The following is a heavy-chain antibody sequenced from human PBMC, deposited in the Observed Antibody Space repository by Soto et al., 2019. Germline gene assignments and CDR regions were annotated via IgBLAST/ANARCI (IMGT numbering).Heavy chain of an antibody. CDR1: GGSISSGY. CDR3: ARLRGYSYGYNYYYGMDV. V-gene: IGHV4-4*09. Sequence: PSETLSLTCSVSGGSISSGYWTWIQHPPGKRLEWIGYIYLGGSINYNPSLKSRVTISVDTAKNQFSLSLSSVTAADTAVYYCARLRGYSYGYNYYYGMDVWGQGTTVTVSS. D-gene: IGHD5-18*01. J-gene: IGHJ6*02. CDR2: IYLGGSI.